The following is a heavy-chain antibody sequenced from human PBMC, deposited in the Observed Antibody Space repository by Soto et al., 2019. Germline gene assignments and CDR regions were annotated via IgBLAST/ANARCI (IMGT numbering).Heavy chain of an antibody. D-gene: IGHD4-4*01. CDR1: GYTFTGYC. Sequence: VASVKVSCKASGYTFTGYCMHWVRQAPGQGLEWMGWINPNSGGTNYAQKFQGRVTMTRDTSISTAYMELSRLRSDDTAVYYCAREVSPTVTSYYGMDVWGQGTTVTAP. J-gene: IGHJ6*02. V-gene: IGHV1-2*02. CDR3: AREVSPTVTSYYGMDV. CDR2: INPNSGGT.